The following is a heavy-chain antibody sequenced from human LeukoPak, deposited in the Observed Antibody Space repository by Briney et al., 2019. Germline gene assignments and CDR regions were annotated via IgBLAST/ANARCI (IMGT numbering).Heavy chain of an antibody. J-gene: IGHJ4*02. Sequence: GGSLRLSCAASGFTFSTYWMHWVRQAPGKGLVWVSRINSGGSNTIYADSVKGRFTISRDNAKDTLYLQMNSLRAEDTAVYYCARTDRIAVATPSYYHYWGQGTLVTVSS. CDR2: INSGGSNT. V-gene: IGHV3-74*01. CDR3: ARTDRIAVATPSYYHY. CDR1: GFTFSTYW. D-gene: IGHD6-19*01.